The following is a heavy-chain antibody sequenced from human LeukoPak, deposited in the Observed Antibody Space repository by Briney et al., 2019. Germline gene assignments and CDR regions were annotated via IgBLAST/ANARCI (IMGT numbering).Heavy chain of an antibody. Sequence: SETLSLTCTVSGGSISSGGYYWSWIRQHPGKGLEWIGYIYYSGSTYYNPSLKSRVTISVDTSKNQFSLKLSSVTAADTAVHYCAREGDTAMVASWGQGTLVTVSS. CDR3: AREGDTAMVAS. V-gene: IGHV4-31*03. CDR1: GGSISSGGYY. D-gene: IGHD5-18*01. CDR2: IYYSGST. J-gene: IGHJ5*02.